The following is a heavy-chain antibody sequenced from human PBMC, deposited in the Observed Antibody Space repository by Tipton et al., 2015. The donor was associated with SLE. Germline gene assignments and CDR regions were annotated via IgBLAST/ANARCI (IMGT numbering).Heavy chain of an antibody. CDR3: ATQTTVNAFDI. CDR2: IKQDGSEK. J-gene: IGHJ3*02. Sequence: SLRLSCAASGFTFSSYWMSWVRQAPGKGLEWVANIKQDGSEKYYVDSVKGRFTISRDNAKNSLYLQMNSLRAEDTALYYCATQTTVNAFDIWGQGTMVTVSS. V-gene: IGHV3-7*03. CDR1: GFTFSSYW. D-gene: IGHD4-17*01.